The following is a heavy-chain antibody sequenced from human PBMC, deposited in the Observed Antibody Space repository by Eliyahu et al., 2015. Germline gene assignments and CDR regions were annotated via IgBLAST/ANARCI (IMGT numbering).Heavy chain of an antibody. V-gene: IGHV5-51*01. CDR3: ARQGRYCNSGSCHYPLDY. CDR2: IYPGDSDT. D-gene: IGHD2-15*01. J-gene: IGHJ4*02. CDR1: GYSFTNYW. Sequence: EVQLVQSGAEVKKPGESLKISCQGSGYSFTNYWIGWVRQMPGKGLEWMAIIYPGDSDTKYSPSFQGQVTISADKSISTAYLQWSSLKASDTAMYYCARQGRYCNSGSCHYPLDYWGQGTLVTVSS.